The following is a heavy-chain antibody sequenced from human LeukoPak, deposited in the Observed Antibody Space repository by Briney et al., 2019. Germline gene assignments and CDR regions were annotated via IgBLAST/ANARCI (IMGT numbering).Heavy chain of an antibody. CDR2: IIPIFGTA. V-gene: IGHV1-69*13. Sequence: GASVKVSCKASGYTFTSYDINWVRQAPGQGLEWMGGIIPIFGTANYAQKFQGRVTITADESTSTAYMELSSLRSEDTAVYYCAYTAGVATKDYYYMDVWGKGTTVTISS. CDR3: AYTAGVATKDYYYMDV. CDR1: GYTFTSYD. J-gene: IGHJ6*03. D-gene: IGHD2-2*02.